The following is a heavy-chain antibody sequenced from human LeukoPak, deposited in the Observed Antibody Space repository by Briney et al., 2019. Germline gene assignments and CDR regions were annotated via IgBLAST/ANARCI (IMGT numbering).Heavy chain of an antibody. D-gene: IGHD2-15*01. CDR2: INPNSGGT. V-gene: IGHV1-2*02. CDR3: ARLYCSGGSCYPPYYFDY. CDR1: GYTFTGYY. J-gene: IGHJ4*02. Sequence: ASVKVSCKASGYTFTGYYMHWVRQAPGQGLERMGWINPNSGGTNYAQKFQGRVTMTRDTSISTAYMELSRLRSDDTAVYYCARLYCSGGSCYPPYYFDYWGQGTLVTVSS.